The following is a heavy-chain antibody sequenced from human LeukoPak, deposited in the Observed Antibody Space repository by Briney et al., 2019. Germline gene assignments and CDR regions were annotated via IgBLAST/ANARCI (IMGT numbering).Heavy chain of an antibody. D-gene: IGHD3-10*01. CDR3: ARGPVLLWFGGINYYYYGMDV. J-gene: IGHJ6*02. Sequence: SETLSLTCAVYGGSFSGYYWSWIRQPPGKGPEWIGEINHSGSTNYNPSLKSRVTISVDTSKNQFSLKLSSVTAADTAVYYCARGPVLLWFGGINYYYYGMDVWGQGTTVTVSS. CDR2: INHSGST. CDR1: GGSFSGYY. V-gene: IGHV4-34*01.